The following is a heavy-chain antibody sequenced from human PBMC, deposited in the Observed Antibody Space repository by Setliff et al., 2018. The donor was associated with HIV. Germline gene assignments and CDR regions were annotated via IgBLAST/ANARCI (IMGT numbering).Heavy chain of an antibody. CDR3: ARPVGGTGFDP. CDR1: GYTFTSYA. J-gene: IGHJ5*02. Sequence: ASVKVSCKASGYTFTSYAISWVRQAPGQGLEWMGWINAGNGNTKYSQKFQGRVSIARDTSASTAYMELSSLRSEDTAVYYCARPVGGTGFDPWGQGTLVTVSS. D-gene: IGHD1-26*01. V-gene: IGHV1-3*01. CDR2: INAGNGNT.